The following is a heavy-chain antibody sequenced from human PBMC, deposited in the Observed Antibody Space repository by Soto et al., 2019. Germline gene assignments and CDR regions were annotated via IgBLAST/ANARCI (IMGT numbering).Heavy chain of an antibody. Sequence: EVQLLESGGGLVQPGGSLRLSCAASGFTFSSYAMSWVRQAPGKGLEWVSTISGSGGNTYYADSVKGRFTISRDNSKNTLSLQMNSLRADDTAVYYCANNNLRITTPYYFDYWGQGTLVTVSS. D-gene: IGHD3-22*01. J-gene: IGHJ4*02. CDR2: ISGSGGNT. V-gene: IGHV3-23*01. CDR1: GFTFSSYA. CDR3: ANNNLRITTPYYFDY.